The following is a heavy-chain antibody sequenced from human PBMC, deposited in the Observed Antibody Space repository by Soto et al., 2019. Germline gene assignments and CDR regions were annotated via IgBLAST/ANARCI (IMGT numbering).Heavy chain of an antibody. V-gene: IGHV4-30-4*01. Sequence: QVQLQESGSGLVKPSQSLSLTCTVSGVSLNTADTWWSWIRQSPGKGLEFIGYYHSGGSTYYDPSFRSRVIISVDTSKSQFSLKLSSVTVADTAVYFCVRSLQMESGNEYRLDVCGQGTTVTVSS. J-gene: IGHJ6*02. CDR1: GVSLNTADTW. CDR3: VRSLQMESGNEYRLDV. CDR2: YHSGGST. D-gene: IGHD1-1*01.